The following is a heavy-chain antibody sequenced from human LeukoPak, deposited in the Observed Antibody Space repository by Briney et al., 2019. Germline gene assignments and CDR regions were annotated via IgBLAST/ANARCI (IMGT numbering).Heavy chain of an antibody. CDR3: AKDGSDTVVIDY. J-gene: IGHJ4*02. CDR2: ISYDGSNK. CDR1: GFTFSSYA. D-gene: IGHD4-23*01. V-gene: IGHV3-30-3*01. Sequence: PGGSLRLSCAASGFTFSSYAMHWVRQAPGKGLEWVAVISYDGSNKYYADSVKGRFTISRDNSKNTLYLQMNSLRAEDTAVYYCAKDGSDTVVIDYWGQGTLVTVSS.